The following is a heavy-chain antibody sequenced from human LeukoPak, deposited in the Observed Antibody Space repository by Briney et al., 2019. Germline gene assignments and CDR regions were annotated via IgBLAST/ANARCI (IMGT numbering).Heavy chain of an antibody. V-gene: IGHV3-21*04. J-gene: IGHJ4*02. D-gene: IGHD6-19*01. Sequence: GGSLRLSCAASGFTFSSYSMNWVRQAPGKGLEWVSSISSSSSYIYYADSVKGRFTISRDNAKDSLYLQMNSLRAEDTAVYYCAKYGSVGAVAGHPDYWGQGTLVTVSS. CDR2: ISSSSSYI. CDR3: AKYGSVGAVAGHPDY. CDR1: GFTFSSYS.